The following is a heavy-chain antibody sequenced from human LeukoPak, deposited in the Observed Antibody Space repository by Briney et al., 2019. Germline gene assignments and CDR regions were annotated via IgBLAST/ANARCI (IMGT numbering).Heavy chain of an antibody. Sequence: PSETLSLTCTVSGCSISSSSYYWGWIRQPPGKGLEGIGSIDYSGSTYYNPSLKSRVTISVDTSKNQFSLKLSSVTAADTAVYYCAKDWDSSGYLRYWGQGTLVTVSS. D-gene: IGHD3-22*01. CDR2: IDYSGST. CDR3: AKDWDSSGYLRY. J-gene: IGHJ4*02. CDR1: GCSISSSSYY. V-gene: IGHV4-39*01.